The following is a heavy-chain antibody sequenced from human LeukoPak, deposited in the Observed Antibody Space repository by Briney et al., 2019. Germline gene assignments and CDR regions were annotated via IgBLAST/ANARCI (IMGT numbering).Heavy chain of an antibody. CDR3: VRSMAGMN. Sequence: PSETLSLTCTVSGGSLSSDSYYWAWRRQPPGTGLEWIGYIHYSGSTNYNPSLKSRGTISVDTSKNHFSLRLSSVTAADTAVYYCVRSMAGMNWGQGTLVTVSS. CDR1: GGSLSSDSYY. V-gene: IGHV4-61*03. J-gene: IGHJ4*02. D-gene: IGHD6-19*01. CDR2: IHYSGST.